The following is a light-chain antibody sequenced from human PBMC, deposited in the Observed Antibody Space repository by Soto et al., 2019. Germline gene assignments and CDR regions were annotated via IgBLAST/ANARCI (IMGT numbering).Light chain of an antibody. J-gene: IGKJ2*01. V-gene: IGKV3-20*01. CDR1: QSVRSAY. Sequence: EIVLTQSPGTLSLSPGERATLSCRASQSVRSAYLAWYKQKPGQAPRVLIFDASSRATGIPDRFSGSGSGTDFTLTISRLEPEDFAVYYCQQYGNSPYTFGQGTKLEIK. CDR3: QQYGNSPYT. CDR2: DAS.